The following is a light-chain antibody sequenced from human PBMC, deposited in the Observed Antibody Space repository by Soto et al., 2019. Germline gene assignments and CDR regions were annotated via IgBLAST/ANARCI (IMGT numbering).Light chain of an antibody. Sequence: QSALTQPASVSGSPGQSITISCTGTSSDVGGYNYVSWYQQHPGKAPKLMIYDVSNRPSGVSNRFSGSKSVNTASLTISGLQAEDEADYYSSSYTSSSTVVFGGGTKVTVL. CDR1: SSDVGGYNY. V-gene: IGLV2-14*01. CDR2: DVS. J-gene: IGLJ2*01. CDR3: SSYTSSSTVV.